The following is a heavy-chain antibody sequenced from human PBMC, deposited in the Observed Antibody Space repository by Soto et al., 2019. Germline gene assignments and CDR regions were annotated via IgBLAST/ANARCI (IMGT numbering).Heavy chain of an antibody. J-gene: IGHJ4*02. D-gene: IGHD3-10*01. Sequence: ASLKVSCKASGYTFTSYGISWVRQAPGQGLEWMGWISAYNGNTNYAQKLQGRVTMTTDTSKNSVYLQMNSLRAEDTAVYYCASDPYYYASGFWGQGTLVTVSS. CDR1: GYTFTSYG. V-gene: IGHV1-18*04. CDR3: ASDPYYYASGF. CDR2: ISAYNGNT.